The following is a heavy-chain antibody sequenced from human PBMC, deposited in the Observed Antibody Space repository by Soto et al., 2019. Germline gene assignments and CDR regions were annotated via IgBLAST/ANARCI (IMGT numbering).Heavy chain of an antibody. D-gene: IGHD2-15*01. J-gene: IGHJ6*02. CDR1: GGSVSSGSDY. CDR3: ASLGYCTAGSCYSGYYYYYGMDV. CDR2: IYYTGST. V-gene: IGHV4-61*01. Sequence: QVQLQESGPGLAKPSETLSLTCTVSGGSVSSGSDYWSWIRQPPGKGLEWIGYIYYTGSTNYNPSLKSRVTISLDTSNNQFSLKLSSVTAADTAVYYCASLGYCTAGSCYSGYYYYYGMDVWGHGTTVTVSS.